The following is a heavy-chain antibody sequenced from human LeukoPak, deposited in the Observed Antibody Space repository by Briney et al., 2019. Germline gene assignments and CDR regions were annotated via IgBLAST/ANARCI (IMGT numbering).Heavy chain of an antibody. D-gene: IGHD6-19*01. J-gene: IGHJ6*02. V-gene: IGHV3-23*01. CDR3: AKCIAVAGMGGYYYYGMDV. CDR2: ISGSGGST. CDR1: GFTFSSYA. Sequence: GGSLRLSCAASGFTFSSYAMSWVRQAPGKGLEWVSGISGSGGSTHYADSVKGRFTISRDNPKNTVYLQMNSLRAEDTAVYYCAKCIAVAGMGGYYYYGMDVWGQGTTVTVSS.